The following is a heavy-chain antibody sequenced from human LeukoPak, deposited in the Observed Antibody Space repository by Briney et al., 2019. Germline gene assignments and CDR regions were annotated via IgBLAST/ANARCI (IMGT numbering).Heavy chain of an antibody. CDR1: GFTFGDYA. V-gene: IGHV3-49*04. CDR2: IRSKAYGGTT. Sequence: GGSLRLSCTASGFTFGDYAMSWVRQAPGKGLEWVGFIRSKAYGGTTEYAASVKGRFTISRDDSKSIAYLQMNSLKTEDTAVYYCTRDSLYSNYVGSYYYYYYGMDVWGQGNTVTVSS. J-gene: IGHJ6*02. CDR3: TRDSLYSNYVGSYYYYYYGMDV. D-gene: IGHD4-11*01.